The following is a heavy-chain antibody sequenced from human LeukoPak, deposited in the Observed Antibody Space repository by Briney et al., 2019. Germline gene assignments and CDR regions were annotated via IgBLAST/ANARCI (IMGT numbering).Heavy chain of an antibody. D-gene: IGHD4/OR15-4a*01. CDR2: IIPIFGTA. V-gene: IGHV1-69*05. CDR1: GGTFSSYA. J-gene: IGHJ5*02. Sequence: SVKVSCKASGGTFSSYAISWVRQAPGQGLEWMGGIIPIFGTANYAQKFQGRVTITTDESTSTAYMELSSLRAEDTAVYYCARAVGVLRNWFDPWGQGTLVTVSS. CDR3: ARAVGVLRNWFDP.